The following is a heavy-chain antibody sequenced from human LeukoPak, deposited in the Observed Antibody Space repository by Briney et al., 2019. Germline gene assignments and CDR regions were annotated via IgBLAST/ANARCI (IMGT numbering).Heavy chain of an antibody. CDR3: ALGVGATNDAFDI. CDR1: GGSISSYY. Sequence: PSETLSLTCTVSGGSISSYYWSWIRQPPGKGLEWIGYIYYSGSTNYNPSLKSRVTISVDTSKNQFSLKLSSVTAADTAVYYCALGVGATNDAFDIWGQGTMVTVSS. CDR2: IYYSGST. D-gene: IGHD1-26*01. V-gene: IGHV4-59*01. J-gene: IGHJ3*02.